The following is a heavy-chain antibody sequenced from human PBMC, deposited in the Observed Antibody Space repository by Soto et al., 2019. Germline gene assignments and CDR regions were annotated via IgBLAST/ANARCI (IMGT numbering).Heavy chain of an antibody. V-gene: IGHV4-59*08. J-gene: IGHJ5*02. Sequence: SETLSLTCTVSGGSISSYYWSWIRQPPGKGLEWIGYIYYSGSTNYNPSLKSRVTISVDTSKNQFSLKLSSVTAADTAVYYCAGLLWFGELLGRYNWFDPWGQGTLVTVSS. CDR3: AGLLWFGELLGRYNWFDP. D-gene: IGHD3-10*01. CDR1: GGSISSYY. CDR2: IYYSGST.